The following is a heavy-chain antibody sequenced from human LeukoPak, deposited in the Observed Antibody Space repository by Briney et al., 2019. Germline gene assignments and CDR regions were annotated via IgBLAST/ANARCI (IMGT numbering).Heavy chain of an antibody. CDR1: GFTFDDYG. Sequence: PGGSLRLSCEASGFTFDDYGMSWVRQVPGKGLEWVSGINRNGDNTDYADSVTGRFTISRDNAKNSLYLQMNSLRAEDTAVYFCARWATSYDFWGQGTLVTVSS. D-gene: IGHD3-10*01. CDR3: ARWATSYDF. J-gene: IGHJ4*02. V-gene: IGHV3-20*04. CDR2: INRNGDNT.